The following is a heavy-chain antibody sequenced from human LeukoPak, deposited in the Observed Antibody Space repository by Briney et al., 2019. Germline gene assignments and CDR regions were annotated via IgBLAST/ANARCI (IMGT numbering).Heavy chain of an antibody. CDR2: IYYTGTT. V-gene: IGHV4-39*01. Sequence: SETLSLTCTVSGGSISSSSLYWNWIRQPPGKGPEWIGSIYYTGTTYYNPSLKSRVTISVDTSRNQFSLKVSSVTAADTAEYYCATSLKGANWFDPWGQGTLVTVSS. J-gene: IGHJ5*02. CDR1: GGSISSSSLY. CDR3: ATSLKGANWFDP. D-gene: IGHD3-16*01.